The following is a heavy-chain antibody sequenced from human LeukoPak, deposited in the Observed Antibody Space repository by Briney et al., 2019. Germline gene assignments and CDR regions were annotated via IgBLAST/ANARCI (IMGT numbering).Heavy chain of an antibody. CDR3: AKDQGPQSYYFDY. J-gene: IGHJ4*02. D-gene: IGHD4-11*01. V-gene: IGHV1-46*04. Sequence: ASVKVSCKASGYTFTSYYMHWVRQAPGQGLEWMGIINPSGGSTSYADSVKGRFTISRDNSKNTLYLQMNSLRAEDTAVYYCAKDQGPQSYYFDYWGQGTLVTVSS. CDR2: INPSGGST. CDR1: GYTFTSYY.